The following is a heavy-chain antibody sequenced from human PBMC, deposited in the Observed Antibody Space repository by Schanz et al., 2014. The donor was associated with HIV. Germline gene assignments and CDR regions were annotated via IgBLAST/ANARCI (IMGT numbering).Heavy chain of an antibody. CDR3: ARDFSGWTEFDY. V-gene: IGHV1-18*01. CDR1: GYTFTSYD. CDR2: INTYNGNT. Sequence: QVQLVQSGAEVKKPGASVKVSCKASGYTFTSYDINWVRQATGQGLEWMGWINTYNGNTNYAQKFQGRVTMTTDTSTTTAYMNLRSLRSDDTAVYYCARDFSGWTEFDYWGQGTQVIVSS. J-gene: IGHJ4*02. D-gene: IGHD6-19*01.